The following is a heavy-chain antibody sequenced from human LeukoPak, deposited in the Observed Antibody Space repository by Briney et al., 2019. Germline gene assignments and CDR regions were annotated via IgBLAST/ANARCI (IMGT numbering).Heavy chain of an antibody. CDR2: IIPILGIA. Sequence: SVKVSCKASGGTFSSYAISWVRQAPGQGLEWMGRIIPILGIANYAQKFQGRVTITADKSTSTAYMELSSLRSEDTAVYYCAAVVGATNNWFDPWGQGTLVTVSS. CDR3: AAVVGATNNWFDP. J-gene: IGHJ5*02. D-gene: IGHD1-26*01. CDR1: GGTFSSYA. V-gene: IGHV1-69*04.